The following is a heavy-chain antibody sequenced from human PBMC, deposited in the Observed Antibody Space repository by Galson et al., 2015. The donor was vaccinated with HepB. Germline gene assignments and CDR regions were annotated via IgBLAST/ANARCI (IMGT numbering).Heavy chain of an antibody. CDR1: GFTFSSYA. V-gene: IGHV3-23*01. CDR3: AKDLIAVASERA. J-gene: IGHJ5*02. Sequence: SLRLSCAASGFTFSSYAMSWVRQAPGKGLEWVSAISGSGGSTYYADSVKGRFTISRDNSENTLYLQMNSLRAEDTAVYYCAKDLIAVASERAWGQGTLVTVSS. CDR2: ISGSGGST. D-gene: IGHD6-19*01.